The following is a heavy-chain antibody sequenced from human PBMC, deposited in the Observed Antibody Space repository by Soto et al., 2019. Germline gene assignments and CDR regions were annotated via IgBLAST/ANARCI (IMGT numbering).Heavy chain of an antibody. D-gene: IGHD4-17*01. Sequence: QVQLQESGPGPVKPSQTLSLTCTVSGGSISSGGYYWSWIRQHPGKGLEWIGYIYYSGSTYYNPSLKSRVTISVDTSKNQFSLKLSSVTAANTAVYYCARDSTTVTTGAFDIWGQGTMVTVSS. V-gene: IGHV4-31*03. CDR3: ARDSTTVTTGAFDI. J-gene: IGHJ3*02. CDR1: GGSISSGGYY. CDR2: IYYSGST.